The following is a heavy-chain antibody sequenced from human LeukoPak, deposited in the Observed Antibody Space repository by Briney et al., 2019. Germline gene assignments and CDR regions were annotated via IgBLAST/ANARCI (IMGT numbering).Heavy chain of an antibody. CDR1: GYSFTSYW. J-gene: IGHJ4*02. CDR3: ARLPTMIVVVPTYYFDY. V-gene: IGHV5-51*01. Sequence: GESLKISCKGSGYSFTSYWIGWVRQMPGKGLEWMGIIYPGDSDTRYSPSFQGQVTISADKSISTAYLQWSSLKASDTAMYYCARLPTMIVVVPTYYFDYWGQGTLVTVSS. CDR2: IYPGDSDT. D-gene: IGHD3-22*01.